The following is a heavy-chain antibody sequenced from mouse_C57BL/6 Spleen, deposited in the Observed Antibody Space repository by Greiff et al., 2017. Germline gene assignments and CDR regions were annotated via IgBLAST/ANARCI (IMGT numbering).Heavy chain of an antibody. CDR2: ILPGSGST. Sequence: LEESGAELMKPGASVKLSCKATGYTFTGYWIEWVKQRPGHGLEWIGEILPGSGSTNYNEKFKGKATFTADTSSNTAYMQLSSLTTEDSAIYYCARSGGTTAVEGYFDYWGQGTTLTVSS. CDR3: ARSGGTTAVEGYFDY. D-gene: IGHD1-1*01. V-gene: IGHV1-9*01. CDR1: GYTFTGYW. J-gene: IGHJ2*01.